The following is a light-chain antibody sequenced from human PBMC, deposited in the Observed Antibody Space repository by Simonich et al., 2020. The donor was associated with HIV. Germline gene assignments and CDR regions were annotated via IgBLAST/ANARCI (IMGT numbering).Light chain of an antibody. Sequence: QSVLTQPPSASGTPGHRVTISCSGSSSNIGSNYVYWYQQLPGTAPKLLIYRNNRRPSGVPDRFSGSKSGTSASLAISGLRSDDEADYYCAAWDGSLNGRVFGGGTKLTVL. V-gene: IGLV1-47*01. CDR1: SSNIGSNY. CDR3: AAWDGSLNGRV. CDR2: RNN. J-gene: IGLJ2*01.